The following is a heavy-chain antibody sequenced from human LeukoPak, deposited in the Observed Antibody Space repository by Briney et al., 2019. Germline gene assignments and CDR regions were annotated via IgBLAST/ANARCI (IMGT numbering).Heavy chain of an antibody. CDR1: GFTFSGYS. J-gene: IGHJ4*02. V-gene: IGHV3-48*02. Sequence: GGSLRLSCAASGFTFSGYSMNWVRQAPGKGLEWVSYIRSSGSPIYCADSVKGRFTISRDNAKNSVYLQMNSLRDEDTAVYYCVRDPDALDYWGQGTLVTVSS. CDR2: IRSSGSPI. CDR3: VRDPDALDY.